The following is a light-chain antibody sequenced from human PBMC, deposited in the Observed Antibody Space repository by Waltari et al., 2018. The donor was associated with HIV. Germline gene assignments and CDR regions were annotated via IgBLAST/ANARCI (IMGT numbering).Light chain of an antibody. J-gene: IGKJ1*01. V-gene: IGKV1-5*03. CDR3: QQYSSYPRT. CDR1: QSVGTW. Sequence: DIQMTQSPSTLSASVGDTVTITCRASQSVGTWLAWYQQKPGKAPFLLIYKASSLKSGVPSTFSGSGSGTEFTLTISSLQPDDFAAHYCQQYSSYPRTFGQGTKVEVK. CDR2: KAS.